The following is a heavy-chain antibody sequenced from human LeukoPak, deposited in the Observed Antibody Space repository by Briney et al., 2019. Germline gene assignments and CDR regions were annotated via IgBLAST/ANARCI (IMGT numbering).Heavy chain of an antibody. CDR1: GYTFTSYG. Sequence: GASVKVSCKASGYTFTSYGISWGRQAPGQGLEWMGWISAYNGNTHYAQKLQDRVTMTTDTSTSTVYMEMRSLRSDDTAVYYCAREGGPTGGAQDYWGQGTLVTVSS. J-gene: IGHJ4*02. D-gene: IGHD1-1*01. V-gene: IGHV1-18*01. CDR3: AREGGPTGGAQDY. CDR2: ISAYNGNT.